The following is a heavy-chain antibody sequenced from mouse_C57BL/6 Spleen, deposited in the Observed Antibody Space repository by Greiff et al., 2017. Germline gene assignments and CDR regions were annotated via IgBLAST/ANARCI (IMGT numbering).Heavy chain of an antibody. CDR2: IHPNSGST. Sequence: QVQLQQPGAELVKPGASVKLSCKASGYTFTSYWMHWVKQRPGQGLEWIGMIHPNSGSTNYNEKFKSKATLTVDKSSSTAYMQLSSLTSEDSAVYHCARDYYGSSPWYFDVWGTGTTVTVSS. CDR3: ARDYYGSSPWYFDV. J-gene: IGHJ1*03. V-gene: IGHV1-64*01. CDR1: GYTFTSYW. D-gene: IGHD1-1*01.